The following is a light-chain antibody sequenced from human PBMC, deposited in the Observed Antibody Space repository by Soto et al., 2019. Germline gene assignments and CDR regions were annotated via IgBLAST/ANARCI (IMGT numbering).Light chain of an antibody. V-gene: IGLV7-43*01. J-gene: IGLJ1*01. Sequence: QAVVTQDPSLTVSPGGTVTLTCGSSTGAVTSDFHPNWFQQKPGKAPSALIYSTSNKHSWTPARFSGSLLGGKAALTVSGVQPEDESEYYCLLCHSGPYVFGTGTKLTVL. CDR2: STS. CDR3: LLCHSGPYV. CDR1: TGAVTSDFH.